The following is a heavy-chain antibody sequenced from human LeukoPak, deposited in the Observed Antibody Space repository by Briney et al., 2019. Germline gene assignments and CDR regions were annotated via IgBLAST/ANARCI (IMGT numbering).Heavy chain of an antibody. J-gene: IGHJ5*02. CDR2: ISGSGGST. Sequence: GGSLRLSCAASGYTFSSYAMSWVRQARGKGLEWVSAISGSGGSTYYADSVKGRFTISRDNSKNTLYLQMNSLRAEDTAVYYCAKDGSGSGPNWFDPWGQGTLVTVSS. CDR1: GYTFSSYA. CDR3: AKDGSGSGPNWFDP. V-gene: IGHV3-23*01. D-gene: IGHD3-10*01.